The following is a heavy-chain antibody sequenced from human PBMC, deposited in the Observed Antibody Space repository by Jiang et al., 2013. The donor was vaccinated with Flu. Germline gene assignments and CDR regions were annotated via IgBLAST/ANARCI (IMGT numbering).Heavy chain of an antibody. CDR3: ARAGIAAAGSTYGVDV. CDR1: GFTFSNFA. J-gene: IGHJ6*02. D-gene: IGHD6-13*01. V-gene: IGHV3-33*01. Sequence: SGGGVVQPGGSLRLSCAASGFTFSNFAMHWVRQAPGKGLEWVALIWYDGTNEDFADSVKGRFTISRDNSKNTLYLQMNSLRVEDTAMYYCARAGIAAAGSTYGVDVWGQGTTVTVSS. CDR2: IWYDGTNE.